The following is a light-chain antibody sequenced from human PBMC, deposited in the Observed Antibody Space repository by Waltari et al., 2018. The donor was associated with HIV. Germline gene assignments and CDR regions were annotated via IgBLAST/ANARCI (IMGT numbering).Light chain of an antibody. CDR2: GVS. V-gene: IGKV3-20*01. J-gene: IGKJ2*01. CDR3: HQYGLSPYN. Sequence: EIVVTQSPGTLSVSRGERATLACRASQSVSYNYLASYQQKPGPAPRLLIHGVSSRATGIPDRFSGSGSGTDFTLTISRVEPEDVAVYYCHQYGLSPYNFGQGTKLQTK. CDR1: QSVSYNY.